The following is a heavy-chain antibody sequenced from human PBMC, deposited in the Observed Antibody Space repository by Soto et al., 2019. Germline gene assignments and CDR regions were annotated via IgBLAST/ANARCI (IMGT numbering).Heavy chain of an antibody. J-gene: IGHJ5*02. V-gene: IGHV3-30-3*01. CDR1: GFTFSSYA. CDR3: ARDTVGYSYPNWFDP. D-gene: IGHD5-18*01. Sequence: QVQLVESGGGVVQPGRSLRLSCAASGFTFSSYAMHWVRQAPGKGLEWVAVISYDGSNKYYADSVKGRFTISRDNSKNTLYRQMNSLRAEDTAVYYGARDTVGYSYPNWFDPWGQGTLVTVS. CDR2: ISYDGSNK.